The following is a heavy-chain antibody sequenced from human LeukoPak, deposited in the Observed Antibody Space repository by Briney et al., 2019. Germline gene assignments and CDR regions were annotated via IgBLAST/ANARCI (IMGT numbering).Heavy chain of an antibody. CDR2: IYYSGST. CDR3: AREGLVIGYYYYGMDV. D-gene: IGHD3-9*01. V-gene: IGHV4-59*01. J-gene: IGHJ6*02. CDR1: GDSISSYY. Sequence: SETLSLTCTVSGDSISSYYWSWIRQPPGKGLEWIGHIYYSGSTDYNPSLKSRVTISVDRPKNQFSLRLSSVTAADTAVYYCAREGLVIGYYYYGMDVWGQGTLVTVSS.